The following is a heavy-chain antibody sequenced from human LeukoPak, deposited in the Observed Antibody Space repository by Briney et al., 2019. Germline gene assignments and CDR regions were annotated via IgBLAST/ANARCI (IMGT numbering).Heavy chain of an antibody. J-gene: IGHJ4*02. CDR1: GGAFNTFA. V-gene: IGHV1-69*13. D-gene: IGHD5-12*01. CDR2: IIPIFHKT. CDR3: AIPKRGYSHGHFDF. Sequence: SVKVSCKASGGAFNTFALNWARQAPGQGLEWMGGIIPIFHKTDYSQKFQGRVTITADESTTTVYMELSSVTSEDTAIYYCAIPKRGYSHGHFDFWGQGTLVTVSS.